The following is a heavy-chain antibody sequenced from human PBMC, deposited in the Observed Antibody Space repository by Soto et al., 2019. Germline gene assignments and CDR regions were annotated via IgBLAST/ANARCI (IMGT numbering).Heavy chain of an antibody. D-gene: IGHD6-13*01. J-gene: IGHJ5*02. CDR2: ISGSGGST. CDR3: AKHRIAALWHWFDP. Sequence: PGGSLRLSCAASGFTFSSYAMSWVRQAPGKGLEWVSAISGSGGSTYYADSVKGRFAISRDNSKNTLYLQMNSLRAEDTAVYYCAKHRIAALWHWFDPWGQGTLVTVS. V-gene: IGHV3-23*01. CDR1: GFTFSSYA.